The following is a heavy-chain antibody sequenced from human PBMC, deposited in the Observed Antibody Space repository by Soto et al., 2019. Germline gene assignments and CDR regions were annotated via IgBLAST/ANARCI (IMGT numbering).Heavy chain of an antibody. CDR1: GFTFSSYS. J-gene: IGHJ4*02. V-gene: IGHV3-48*01. CDR3: VRDAYGDYFFVN. CDR2: ISSSSSII. D-gene: IGHD4-17*01. Sequence: ESGGGLVQPGGSLRLSCAASGFTFSSYSMNCIRQAPGEWLEWVSQISSSSSIILYADSVKGRFTISRDNAKNSLYLQMNSLRAEDTAVYYCVRDAYGDYFFVNWGQGTLVTVSS.